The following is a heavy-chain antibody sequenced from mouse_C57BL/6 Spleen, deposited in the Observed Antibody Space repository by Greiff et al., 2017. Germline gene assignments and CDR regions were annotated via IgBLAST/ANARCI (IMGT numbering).Heavy chain of an antibody. CDR3: ARELRYKSLDY. V-gene: IGHV1-20*01. Sequence: EVTLQQSGPELVKPGDSVKISCKASGYSFTGYFMNWVMQSHGKRLEWIGRINPYNGDTFYNQKFKGKATLTVDKSSSTAHMELRSLTSEDSAVYYCARELRYKSLDYWGQGTTLTVSS. D-gene: IGHD1-1*01. J-gene: IGHJ2*01. CDR1: GYSFTGYF. CDR2: INPYNGDT.